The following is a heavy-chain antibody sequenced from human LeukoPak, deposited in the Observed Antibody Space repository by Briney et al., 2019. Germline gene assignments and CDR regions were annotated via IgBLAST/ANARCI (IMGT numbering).Heavy chain of an antibody. V-gene: IGHV4-59*01. CDR2: IYYSGST. Sequence: SETLSLTCTVSGGSISSYYWSWIRQPPGKGLELIGYIYYSGSTNYNPSLKSRVTISVDTSKNQFSLKLSSVTAADTAVYYCAREAAAGYYFDYWGQGTLVTVSS. CDR1: GGSISSYY. D-gene: IGHD6-13*01. J-gene: IGHJ4*02. CDR3: AREAAAGYYFDY.